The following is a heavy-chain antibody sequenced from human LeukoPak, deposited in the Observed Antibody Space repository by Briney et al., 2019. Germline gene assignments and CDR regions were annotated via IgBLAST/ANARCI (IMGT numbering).Heavy chain of an antibody. Sequence: ASVKVSCKASGYTFTGYYMHWVRQAPGLGLEWMGWINPNSGGTNCAQKFQGRVTMTRDTSISTAYMELSRLRSDDPAVHYCASYGSIVGASRPVAFDCCVQGTMVTVSS. V-gene: IGHV1-2*02. J-gene: IGHJ3*01. D-gene: IGHD1-26*01. CDR2: INPNSGGT. CDR3: ASYGSIVGASRPVAFDC. CDR1: GYTFTGYY.